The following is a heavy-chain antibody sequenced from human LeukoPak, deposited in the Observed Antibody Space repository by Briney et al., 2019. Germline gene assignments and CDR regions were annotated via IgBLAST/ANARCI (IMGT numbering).Heavy chain of an antibody. V-gene: IGHV4-34*01. J-gene: IGHJ3*02. CDR3: ARMYYDFWSGYSPDAFDI. CDR2: INHSGST. CDR1: GGSFSGYY. Sequence: SETLSLTCAVYGGSFSGYYWSWIRQPPGKGLGWIGEINHSGSTNYNPSLKSRVTISVDTSKNQFSLKLSSVTAADTAVYYCARMYYDFWSGYSPDAFDIWGQGTMVTVSS. D-gene: IGHD3-3*01.